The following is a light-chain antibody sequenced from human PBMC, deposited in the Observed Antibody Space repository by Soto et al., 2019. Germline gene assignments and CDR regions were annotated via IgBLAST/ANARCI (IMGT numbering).Light chain of an antibody. J-gene: IGKJ4*01. CDR2: DAS. V-gene: IGKV3-20*01. CDR1: QSVSY. CDR3: HQYGSSPLT. Sequence: ESVLTQSPGTLSMSPGDRATLSCRASQSVSYLGWYQQKPGQAPRLLIYDASSRATGIPDRFSGSGSGTDFTLTISRLEPEDFAVYYCHQYGSSPLTFGGGTKVDIK.